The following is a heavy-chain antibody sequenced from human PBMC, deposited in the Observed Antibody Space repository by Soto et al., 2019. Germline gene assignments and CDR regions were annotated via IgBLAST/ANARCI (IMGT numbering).Heavy chain of an antibody. CDR3: ARTTVTTFLIDY. D-gene: IGHD4-17*01. CDR1: GGTFSSYA. Sequence: QVQLVQSGAEVKKPGSSVKVSCKASGGTFSSYAISWVRQAPGQGLEWMGGIIPIFGTANYAQKFQGRVTITADKPTSRAYMELSSLRSEDTAVYYCARTTVTTFLIDYWCQGTLVTVSS. J-gene: IGHJ4*02. V-gene: IGHV1-69*06. CDR2: IIPIFGTA.